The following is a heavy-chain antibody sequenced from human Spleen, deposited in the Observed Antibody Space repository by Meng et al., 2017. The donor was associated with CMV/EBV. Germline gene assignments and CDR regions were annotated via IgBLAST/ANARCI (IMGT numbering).Heavy chain of an antibody. CDR2: VYSGGST. D-gene: IGHD3-3*02. J-gene: IGHJ6*02. Sequence: GESLKISCAGSGFIVSDDYMSWVRQAPGKGLEWVSIVYSGGSTYYADSVKGRFTISRDNSKNMLHLQMSSLRAEDTALYYCARDLAGNHGYYYYGMDVWGQGTTVTVSS. CDR1: GFIVSDDY. V-gene: IGHV3-53*01. CDR3: ARDLAGNHGYYYYGMDV.